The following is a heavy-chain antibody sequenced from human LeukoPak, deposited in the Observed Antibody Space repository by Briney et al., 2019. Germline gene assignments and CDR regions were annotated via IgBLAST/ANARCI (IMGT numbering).Heavy chain of an antibody. J-gene: IGHJ6*02. CDR1: AITVSNTY. CDR2: IYGDGTT. CDR3: ATDPVIRNGMNV. D-gene: IGHD2/OR15-2a*01. Sequence: GRSLRLSCAASAITVSNTYVNSVRQAPGKGLEWVSVIYGDGTTYFADSVKGRFTITRDTSKNTFYLQMNSLRSEDTAVYYCATDPVIRNGMNVWGQGSTVTLSS. V-gene: IGHV3-66*02.